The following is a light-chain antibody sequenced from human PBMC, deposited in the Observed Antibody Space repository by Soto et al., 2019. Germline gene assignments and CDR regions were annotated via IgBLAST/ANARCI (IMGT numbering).Light chain of an antibody. CDR1: QSVSSSD. CDR3: QQYGSSPLYT. J-gene: IGKJ2*01. CDR2: GAS. V-gene: IGKV3-20*01. Sequence: EIVLTQSPGTLSLSPGERATLSCRASQSVSSSDLAWYQQKPGQAPRLLIYGASSRATGIPDRFSGSGSGTDFTLTISRLEPEDFAVYYCQQYGSSPLYTFGQGTKQEIK.